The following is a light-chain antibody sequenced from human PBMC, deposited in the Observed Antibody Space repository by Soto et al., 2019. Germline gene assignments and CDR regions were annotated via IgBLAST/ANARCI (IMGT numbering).Light chain of an antibody. CDR3: CSYAGSYTVI. CDR2: DVS. Sequence: QSALTQPRSVSGSPGQSVTISCTGTSSDVGFYNYVSWYQQHPGKAPKLMIYDVSGRPSGVPDRFSGSKSGNTASLTISGLQAEDEAEYYCCSYAGSYTVIFGGGTKGTVL. CDR1: SSDVGFYNY. V-gene: IGLV2-11*01. J-gene: IGLJ2*01.